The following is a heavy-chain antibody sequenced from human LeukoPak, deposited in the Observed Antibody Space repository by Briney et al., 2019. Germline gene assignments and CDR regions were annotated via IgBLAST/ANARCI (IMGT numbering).Heavy chain of an antibody. CDR2: ISGSGGYT. CDR3: TTVRGYTSAWPLDY. V-gene: IGHV3-23*01. Sequence: GGSLRLSCAASGFTFSSYAMSWVRQAPGKGLEWVSGISGSGGYTYYADSMKGRFTISRDNSKNTLYLQMNSLRAEDTAVYYCTTVRGYTSAWPLDYWGQGILVTVSS. D-gene: IGHD6-19*01. J-gene: IGHJ4*02. CDR1: GFTFSSYA.